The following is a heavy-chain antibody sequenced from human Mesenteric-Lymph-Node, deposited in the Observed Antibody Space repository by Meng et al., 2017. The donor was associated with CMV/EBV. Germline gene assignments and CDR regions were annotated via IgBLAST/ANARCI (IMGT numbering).Heavy chain of an antibody. D-gene: IGHD3-22*01. CDR1: DDYISNSTYY. CDR2: VHHSGTT. J-gene: IGHJ4*02. CDR3: ARRGNYDSDYSEY. V-gene: IGHV4-39*01. Sequence: LQESGPGLVNPAATLSLSCIVSDDYISNSTYYSNGIRQPPGKGLEWIGSVHHSGTTYYNPSLKGRLTISVETSANLFALRLNTVTAADTATYYCARRGNYDSDYSEYWGQGTLVTVSS.